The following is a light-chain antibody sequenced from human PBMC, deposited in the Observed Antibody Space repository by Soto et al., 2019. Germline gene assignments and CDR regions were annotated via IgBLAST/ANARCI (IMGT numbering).Light chain of an antibody. J-gene: IGKJ2*01. CDR1: QSLVHSDGNTY. V-gene: IGKV2-24*01. CDR2: MIS. Sequence: DIVMTQTPLSSPVTLGQPASISCRSSQSLVHSDGNTYLSWLQQRPGQPPRLVIYMISNRFSGVPDRFSGRGAGTDFTLKISRVEAEDVGVYFCMQATQPYTVGQGTKLEIK. CDR3: MQATQPYT.